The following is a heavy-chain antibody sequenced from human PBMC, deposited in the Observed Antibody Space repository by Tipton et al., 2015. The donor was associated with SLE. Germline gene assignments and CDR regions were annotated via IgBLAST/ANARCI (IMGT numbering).Heavy chain of an antibody. CDR2: IYTTGSA. D-gene: IGHD4/OR15-4a*01. Sequence: TLSLTCTVSGDSISSYYLSWIRQPPGKGLEWIGYIYTTGSAAYNPSLKSRLTISVDTSKNQFSLNLTSVTAADTAVYYCATPGGASGAFHVWGQGTMVTVSS. CDR1: GDSISSYY. CDR3: ATPGGASGAFHV. J-gene: IGHJ3*01. V-gene: IGHV4-4*09.